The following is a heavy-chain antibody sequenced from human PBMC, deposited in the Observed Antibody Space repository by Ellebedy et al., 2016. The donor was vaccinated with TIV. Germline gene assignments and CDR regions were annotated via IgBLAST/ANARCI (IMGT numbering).Heavy chain of an antibody. V-gene: IGHV5-51*01. J-gene: IGHJ6*02. D-gene: IGHD3-10*01. CDR2: IYPSDSDT. Sequence: GESLKISXEASGYNFLYYWIGWVRQKAGKDLEWMAFIYPSDSDTTYSPSFQGQVTVSVDNSTSTAYLQWSSLKASDTAMYYCARSYGSGGNGMDVWGQGTTVTVSS. CDR1: GYNFLYYW. CDR3: ARSYGSGGNGMDV.